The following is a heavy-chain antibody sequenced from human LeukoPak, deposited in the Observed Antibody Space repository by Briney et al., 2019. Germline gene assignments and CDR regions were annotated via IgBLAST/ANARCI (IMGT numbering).Heavy chain of an antibody. CDR3: ARDFFGWSSLGH. J-gene: IGHJ1*01. D-gene: IGHD6-19*01. Sequence: PGGSLRLTCAASGFTFRSNWMNWVRQAPGKGLEWVAHVQPDGSAKIYADSVKGRFTTSRDNAKDSVYLQMNSLRVEDTAVYYCARDFFGWSSLGHWGQGTLVTVSS. CDR1: GFTFRSNW. V-gene: IGHV3-7*01. CDR2: VQPDGSAK.